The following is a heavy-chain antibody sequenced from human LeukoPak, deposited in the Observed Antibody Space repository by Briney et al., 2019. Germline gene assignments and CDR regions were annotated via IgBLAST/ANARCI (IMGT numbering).Heavy chain of an antibody. CDR3: AKRSAESSGYFDY. V-gene: IGHV3-21*04. Sequence: GGSLRLSCAASGFTFSSYTMNWVRQAPGKGLQSVSSISSSSSYIYYADSVKGRFTISRDNSKNTLYLQVNSLRAGDTAVYYCAKRSAESSGYFDYWGQGTLVTVSS. CDR2: ISSSSSYI. J-gene: IGHJ4*02. CDR1: GFTFSSYT. D-gene: IGHD6-19*01.